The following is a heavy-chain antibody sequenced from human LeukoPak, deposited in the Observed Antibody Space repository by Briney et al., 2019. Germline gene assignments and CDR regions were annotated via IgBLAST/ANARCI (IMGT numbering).Heavy chain of an antibody. D-gene: IGHD6-19*01. J-gene: IGHJ1*01. CDR3: ARGRYSSK. CDR1: GFTFSSYW. Sequence: GGSLRLSCVASGFTFSSYWMTWVRQAPGKGLEWVANIKEDGSEKYYVDSVKGRFSISRDNAKNSLFLQMNSPRAEDTAVYYCARGRYSSKWGQGTLVTVSS. CDR2: IKEDGSEK. V-gene: IGHV3-7*01.